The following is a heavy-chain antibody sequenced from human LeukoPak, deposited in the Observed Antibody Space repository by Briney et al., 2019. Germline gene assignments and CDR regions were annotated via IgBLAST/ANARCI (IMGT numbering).Heavy chain of an antibody. Sequence: ASVKVSCKASGGTFSSYAISWVRQAPGQGLEWMGGIIPIFGTANYAQKFQGRVTITTDESTSTAYMELSSLRSEDTAVYYCATGPTTTVTTRFDYWGQGTLVTASS. V-gene: IGHV1-69*05. CDR3: ATGPTTTVTTRFDY. J-gene: IGHJ4*02. CDR1: GGTFSSYA. D-gene: IGHD4-11*01. CDR2: IIPIFGTA.